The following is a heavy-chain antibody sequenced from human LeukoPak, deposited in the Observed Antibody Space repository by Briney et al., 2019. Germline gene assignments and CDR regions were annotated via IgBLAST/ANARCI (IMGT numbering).Heavy chain of an antibody. CDR1: GGSISSYY. CDR3: ARRPPYYYDSRDAFDI. V-gene: IGHV4-59*08. Sequence: PSETLSLTCTVSGGSISSYYWSWIRQPPGKGLEWIGYIYYSGSTNYNPSLKSRVTISVDTSKNQFSLKLSSVTAADTAVYYCARRPPYYYDSRDAFDIWGQGTMVTVSS. CDR2: IYYSGST. D-gene: IGHD3-22*01. J-gene: IGHJ3*02.